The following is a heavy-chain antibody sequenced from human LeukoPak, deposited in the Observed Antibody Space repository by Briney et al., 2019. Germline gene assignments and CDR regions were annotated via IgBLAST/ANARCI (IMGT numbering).Heavy chain of an antibody. D-gene: IGHD3-16*01. CDR2: LRGNGET. J-gene: IGHJ4*02. V-gene: IGHV3-23*01. CDR1: GLSFNSFA. CDR3: ARASWVSSTDAVR. Sequence: PGGSLRLSCAASGLSFNSFAMSWVRQGLARGLEWVSSLRGNGETFYADFVKGRFTLSSDISRNTVYFQLNNLRVEDTAIYYCARASWVSSTDAVRWGQGTLVTVAS.